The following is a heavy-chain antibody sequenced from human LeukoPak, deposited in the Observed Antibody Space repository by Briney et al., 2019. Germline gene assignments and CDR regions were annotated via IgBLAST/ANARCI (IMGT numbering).Heavy chain of an antibody. J-gene: IGHJ4*02. CDR2: IIPIFGTA. CDR1: GGTFSSYA. V-gene: IGHV1-69*01. CDR3: ARAESSGPERLVLVHFDY. D-gene: IGHD1-1*01. Sequence: ASVKVSCRASGGTFSSYAISWVRQAPGQGLEWMGGIIPIFGTANYAQKFQGRVTITADESTSTAYMELSSPRSEDTAVYYCARAESSGPERLVLVHFDYWGQGTLVTVSS.